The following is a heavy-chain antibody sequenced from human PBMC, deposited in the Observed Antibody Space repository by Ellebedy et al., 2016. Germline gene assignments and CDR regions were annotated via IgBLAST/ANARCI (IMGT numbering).Heavy chain of an antibody. J-gene: IGHJ6*03. CDR1: GYSFTNYW. CDR3: ARHVTCSTTSCHSGGSYYYYMDV. Sequence: GESLKISCKGSGYSFTNYWIGWVRQMPGKGLEWMGIIYPGDSETRYSPSFEGQVTMSADKSISTAYMKLSSLKASDTAMYYCARHVTCSTTSCHSGGSYYYYMDVWGKGTTVTVSS. CDR2: IYPGDSET. D-gene: IGHD2-2*01. V-gene: IGHV5-51*01.